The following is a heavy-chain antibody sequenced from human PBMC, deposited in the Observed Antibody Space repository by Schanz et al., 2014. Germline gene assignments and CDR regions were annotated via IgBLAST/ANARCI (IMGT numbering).Heavy chain of an antibody. CDR2: ISGSGVTI. CDR3: AKDLHSNSGNYYSYYFDS. CDR1: GFTFSSYA. Sequence: EVQLLESGGGLVQPGGSLRLSCAGSGFTFSSYAMSWVRQTPGKGLEWVSVISGSGVTIYYADSVKGRFTISRDNSKNSVSLQMDSLRPEDTAVYFCAKDLHSNSGNYYSYYFDSWGPGALVTVSS. D-gene: IGHD3-10*01. V-gene: IGHV3-23*01. J-gene: IGHJ4*02.